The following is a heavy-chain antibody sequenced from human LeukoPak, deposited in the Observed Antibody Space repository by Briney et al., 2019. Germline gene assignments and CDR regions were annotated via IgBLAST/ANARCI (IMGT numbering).Heavy chain of an antibody. CDR2: ISGSGDST. V-gene: IGHV3-23*01. Sequence: QSGGSLRLSCAASGFTFSSYAMSWVRQAPGTGLEWVSAISGSGDSTYYADSVKGRFTISRDNSKNTLYLQMNSLRAEDTAIYHCAKVNQPYAMVVPASIDYWGQGTLVTVSS. CDR1: GFTFSSYA. CDR3: AKVNQPYAMVVPASIDY. D-gene: IGHD2-2*01. J-gene: IGHJ4*02.